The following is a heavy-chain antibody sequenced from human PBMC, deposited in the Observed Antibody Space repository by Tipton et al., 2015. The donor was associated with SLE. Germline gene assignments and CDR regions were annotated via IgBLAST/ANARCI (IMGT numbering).Heavy chain of an antibody. CDR2: IYYSGST. V-gene: IGHV4-59*01. CDR1: GGSISSYY. Sequence: TLSLTCTVSGGSISSYYWSWIRQPPGKGLEWIGYIYYSGSTNYNPSLKSRVTISVDTSKNQFSLKLSSVTAADTAVYYCARARLVSGPSCYRGFDPGAQEPLVTAPS. J-gene: IGHJ5*02. D-gene: IGHD2-2*02. CDR3: ARARLVSGPSCYRGFDP.